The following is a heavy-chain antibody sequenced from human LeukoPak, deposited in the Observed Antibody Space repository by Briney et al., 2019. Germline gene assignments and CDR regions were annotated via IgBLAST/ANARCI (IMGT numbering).Heavy chain of an antibody. Sequence: GGSLRLSCAASGFDFNTYSMNWVRQAPGKGLEWVSFIFSSSTYIYYTDSVKGRFTISRDNARNSLYLQMDNLRAEDTGVYYCARDFYDGFALDYWGQGTLVTVSS. J-gene: IGHJ4*02. CDR1: GFDFNTYS. V-gene: IGHV3-21*03. CDR3: ARDFYDGFALDY. D-gene: IGHD2/OR15-2a*01. CDR2: IFSSSTYI.